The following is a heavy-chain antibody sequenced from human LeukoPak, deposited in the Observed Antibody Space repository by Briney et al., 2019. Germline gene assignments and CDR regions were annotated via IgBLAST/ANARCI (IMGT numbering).Heavy chain of an antibody. CDR1: GGSISSYY. J-gene: IGHJ6*02. V-gene: IGHV4-59*08. D-gene: IGHD3-22*01. CDR3: ARRRIDSSGYYYYYYGMDV. CDR2: IYYSGST. Sequence: SETLSLTCTVSGGSISSYYWSWIRQPPGKGPEWIGYIYYSGSTNYNPSLKSRVTISVDTSKNQFSLKLSSVTAADTAVYYCARRRIDSSGYYYYYYGMDVWGQGTTVTVSS.